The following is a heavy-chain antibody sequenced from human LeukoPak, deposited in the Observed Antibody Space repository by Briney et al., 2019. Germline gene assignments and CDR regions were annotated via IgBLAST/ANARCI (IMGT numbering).Heavy chain of an antibody. D-gene: IGHD3-10*01. CDR1: GYTFTGYY. CDR3: ARVSEYVASGFDY. Sequence: ASVKVSCKASGYTFTGYYMHWVRQATGQGLEWMGWMNPNSGNTGYAQKFQGRVTMTRNTSISTAYMELSSLRSEDTAVYYCARVSEYVASGFDYWGQGTLVTVSS. V-gene: IGHV1-8*02. CDR2: MNPNSGNT. J-gene: IGHJ4*02.